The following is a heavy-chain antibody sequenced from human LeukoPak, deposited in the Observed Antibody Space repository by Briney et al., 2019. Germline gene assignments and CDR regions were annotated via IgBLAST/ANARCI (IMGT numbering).Heavy chain of an antibody. CDR2: VDPEDGET. CDR3: PHQTIASDD. V-gene: IGHV1-69-2*01. CDR1: GYTFTDYY. J-gene: IGHJ4*02. Sequence: ASVKVSCKVSGYTFTDYYMHWVQQAPGKGLEGMGLVDPEDGETIYAEKFQGRVTINADTSTDTAYMALSSLRSEDTAVYYCPHQTIASDDRGQLILVTVSS. D-gene: IGHD2-21*01.